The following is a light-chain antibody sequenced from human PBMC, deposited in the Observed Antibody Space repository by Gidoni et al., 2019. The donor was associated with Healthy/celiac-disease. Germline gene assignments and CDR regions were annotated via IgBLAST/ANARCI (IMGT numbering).Light chain of an antibody. CDR2: AAS. CDR1: QGISSY. CDR3: QQLNSYPRT. J-gene: IGKJ2*01. V-gene: IGKV1-9*01. Sequence: DIQLTRSPSFLSASVGDRVTITCRARQGISSYLAWYQQKPVKAPKLLIYAASTLQSGVPSRFSGSGSGTEFTLTISSLQPEDFATYYCQQLNSYPRTFGQGTKLEIK.